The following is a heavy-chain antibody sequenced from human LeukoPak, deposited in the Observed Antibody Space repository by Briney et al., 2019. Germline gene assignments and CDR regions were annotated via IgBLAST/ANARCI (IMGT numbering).Heavy chain of an antibody. J-gene: IGHJ4*02. Sequence: GGSLRLSCAASGFIFDDYCMNWVRQAPGKGLEWVSGINWNGGSTGYADSVKGRFTISRDNAKNSLYLQMHSLRAEDTALYYCARAAHYGDYALVKYYFDYWGQGTLVTVSA. CDR1: GFIFDDYC. CDR3: ARAAHYGDYALVKYYFDY. D-gene: IGHD4-17*01. V-gene: IGHV3-20*04. CDR2: INWNGGST.